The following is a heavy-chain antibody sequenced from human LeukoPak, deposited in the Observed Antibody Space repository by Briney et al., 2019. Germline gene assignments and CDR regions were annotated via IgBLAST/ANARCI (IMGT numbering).Heavy chain of an antibody. Sequence: PGGSLRLSCAASGFTFSSYALHWVRQAPGKGLEWVAVISYDGSNKYYADSVKGRFTISRDNSKNTLYLQMNSLRAEDTAVYYCASTIAAAGERYYYGMDVWGQGTTVTVSS. J-gene: IGHJ6*02. V-gene: IGHV3-30*04. CDR3: ASTIAAAGERYYYGMDV. CDR2: ISYDGSNK. CDR1: GFTFSSYA. D-gene: IGHD6-13*01.